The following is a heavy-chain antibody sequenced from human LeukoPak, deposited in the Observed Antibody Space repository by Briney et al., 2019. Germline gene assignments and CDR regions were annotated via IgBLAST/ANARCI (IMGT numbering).Heavy chain of an antibody. CDR1: GFTFSSYA. Sequence: PGGSLRLSCAASGFTFSSYAMSWVRQAPGKGLEWVSAISGSGGSTYYADSVKGRFTISRDNSKNTMYLQMNSLRAEDTAVYYCAKGHGDYLSLCFVYWGQGTLVTVSS. V-gene: IGHV3-23*01. D-gene: IGHD4-17*01. CDR3: AKGHGDYLSLCFVY. J-gene: IGHJ4*02. CDR2: ISGSGGST.